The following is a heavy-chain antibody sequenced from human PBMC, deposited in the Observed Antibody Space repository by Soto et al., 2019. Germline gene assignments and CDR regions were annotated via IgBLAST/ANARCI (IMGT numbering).Heavy chain of an antibody. D-gene: IGHD6-19*01. V-gene: IGHV4-59*01. J-gene: IGHJ6*02. CDR3: ARYGSGWYGRLSSGMDV. CDR2: IYYSGST. Sequence: QVQLQESGPGLVKPSETLSLTCTVSGGSISSYYWSWIRQPPGKGLEWIGYIYYSGSTNYNPSLKSRVTISVYTSKNQFSLKLSSVTAADTAVYYCARYGSGWYGRLSSGMDVWGQGTTVTVSS. CDR1: GGSISSYY.